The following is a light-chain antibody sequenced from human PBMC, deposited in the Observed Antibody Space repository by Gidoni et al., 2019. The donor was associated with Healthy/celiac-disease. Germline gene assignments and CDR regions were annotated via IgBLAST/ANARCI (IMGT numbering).Light chain of an antibody. V-gene: IGLV1-47*02. CDR1: SSNIGSNY. CDR2: SNN. Sequence: QSVLTKPPSASGTPGQRVTISCSGSSSNIGSNYVYWYQQLPGTAPKLLIYSNNQRPSGVPDRFSGSKSGTSASLAISGLRSEDEADYYCAAWDDSLSGRGVFGGGTKLTVL. J-gene: IGLJ2*01. CDR3: AAWDDSLSGRGV.